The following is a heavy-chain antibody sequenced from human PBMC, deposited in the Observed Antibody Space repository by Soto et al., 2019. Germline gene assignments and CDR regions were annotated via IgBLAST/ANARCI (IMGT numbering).Heavy chain of an antibody. D-gene: IGHD2-15*01. CDR1: GGTLSSYA. V-gene: IGHV1-69*13. J-gene: IGHJ4*02. Sequence: SVKVSCKASGGTLSSYAISWVRQAPGQGLEWMGGIIPIFGTANYAQKFQGRVTITADESTSTAYMELSSLRSEDTAVYYCASSGDSAFDYWGQGTLVTVSS. CDR3: ASSGDSAFDY. CDR2: IIPIFGTA.